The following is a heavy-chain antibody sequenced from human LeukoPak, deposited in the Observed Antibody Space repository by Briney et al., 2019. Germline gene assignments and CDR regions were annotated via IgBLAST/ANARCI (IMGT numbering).Heavy chain of an antibody. D-gene: IGHD4-17*01. CDR3: AASGAYGDYRRITAAFDI. CDR2: IWYDGSNK. J-gene: IGHJ3*02. CDR1: GFTFSSYG. Sequence: PGGSLRLSCAATGFTFSSYGMHWVRQAPGKGLEWVAVIWYDGSNKYYADSVKGRFTISRDNSKNTLYLQMNSLRAEDTAVYYCAASGAYGDYRRITAAFDIWGQGTMVTVSS. V-gene: IGHV3-33*01.